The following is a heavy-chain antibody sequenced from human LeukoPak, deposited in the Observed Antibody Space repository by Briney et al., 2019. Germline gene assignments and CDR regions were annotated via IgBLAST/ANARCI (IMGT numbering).Heavy chain of an antibody. Sequence: GQSLRLSCAASGIAVAANYMAWVRQAPGKGLQSVSVLYTGGTTDYEDSVKGRFTISRDSSKNTVYLQMNTLRPEDTAVYFCARLRTQVGSTSQEGWFDPWGQGTLVTVSS. D-gene: IGHD2-2*01. CDR3: ARLRTQVGSTSQEGWFDP. CDR2: LYTGGTT. V-gene: IGHV3-53*01. CDR1: GIAVAANY. J-gene: IGHJ5*02.